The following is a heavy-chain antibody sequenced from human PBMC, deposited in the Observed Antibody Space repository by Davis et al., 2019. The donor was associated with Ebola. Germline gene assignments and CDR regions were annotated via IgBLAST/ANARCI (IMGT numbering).Heavy chain of an antibody. D-gene: IGHD1-26*01. CDR1: GFTFTDYY. CDR3: ARDFDMMVGDTFDI. V-gene: IGHV3-11*06. Sequence: GESLKISCAASGFTFTDYYMSWIRQAPGKGLEWVSYMSGDSLYTNYAESVRGRFTISRDDAKNSLYLQMNSLRAEDTAVYYCARDFDMMVGDTFDIWGQGTAVTVSS. CDR2: MSGDSLYT. J-gene: IGHJ3*02.